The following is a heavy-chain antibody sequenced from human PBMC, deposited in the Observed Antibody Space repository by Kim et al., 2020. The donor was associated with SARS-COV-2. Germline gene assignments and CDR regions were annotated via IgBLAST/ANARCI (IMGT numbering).Heavy chain of an antibody. D-gene: IGHD1-26*01. Sequence: ASVKVSCKASGYTFTGYWLHWVRQAPGQGLECMAWIHPNTGATHYAQKFQGRVTLTTDTSISTAYMELSSLRSDDAAVYYCAKDLSGSYDYWGQGTLVTVSS. V-gene: IGHV1-2*02. CDR2: IHPNTGAT. J-gene: IGHJ4*02. CDR3: AKDLSGSYDY. CDR1: GYTFTGYW.